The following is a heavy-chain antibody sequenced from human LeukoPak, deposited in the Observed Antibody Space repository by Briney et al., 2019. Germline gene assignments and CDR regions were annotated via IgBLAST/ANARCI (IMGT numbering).Heavy chain of an antibody. CDR2: ISSSSSYI. D-gene: IGHD6-13*01. V-gene: IGHV3-21*01. J-gene: IGHJ4*02. Sequence: VGSLRLSCAASGFTFSSYSMNWVRRAPGKGLEWVSSISSSSSYIYYADSVKGRFTISRDNAKNSLYLQMNSLRAEDTAVYYYARDESRDRSFDYWGQGTLVTASS. CDR3: ARDESRDRSFDY. CDR1: GFTFSSYS.